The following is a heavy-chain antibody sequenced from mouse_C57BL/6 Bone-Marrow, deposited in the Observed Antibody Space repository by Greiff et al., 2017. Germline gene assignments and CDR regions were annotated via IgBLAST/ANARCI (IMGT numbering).Heavy chain of an antibody. D-gene: IGHD1-1*01. V-gene: IGHV14-2*01. Sequence: VQLQQSGAELVKPGASVKLSCTASGFNIKDYYIHWVKQRTEQGLEWIGRIDPEDGETKYAPKFPDKATIPADTSSNTAYLQLSSLTSEDTAVYYCTRSLIFYGTNYWGQGTTLTVSS. CDR1: GFNIKDYY. CDR2: IDPEDGET. J-gene: IGHJ2*01. CDR3: TRSLIFYGTNY.